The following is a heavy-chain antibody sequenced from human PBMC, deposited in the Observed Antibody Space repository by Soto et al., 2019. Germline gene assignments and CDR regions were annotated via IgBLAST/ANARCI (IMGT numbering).Heavy chain of an antibody. J-gene: IGHJ3*02. CDR1: GFTFSSYG. V-gene: IGHV3-30*18. Sequence: GGSLRLSCAASGFTFSSYGMHWVRQAPGKGLEWVVVISYDGSNKYYADSVKGRFTISRDNSKNTLYLQMNSLRAEDTAVYYCANGGKSSSWPGSAFDIWGQGTMVTVSS. D-gene: IGHD6-13*01. CDR3: ANGGKSSSWPGSAFDI. CDR2: ISYDGSNK.